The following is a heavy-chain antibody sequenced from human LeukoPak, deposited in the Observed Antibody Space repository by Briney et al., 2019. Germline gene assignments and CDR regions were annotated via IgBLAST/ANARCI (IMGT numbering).Heavy chain of an antibody. J-gene: IGHJ4*02. V-gene: IGHV4-61*08. CDR3: ARRSPGGAADY. CDR2: IYYSGST. CDR1: GGSISSGGYY. D-gene: IGHD1-26*01. Sequence: PSETLSLTCSVSGGSISSGGYYWSWIRQPPGKGLEWIGYIYYSGSTNYNPSLKSRVTISVDTSKNQFSLKLSSVTAADTAVYYCARRSPGGAADYWGQGTLVTVSS.